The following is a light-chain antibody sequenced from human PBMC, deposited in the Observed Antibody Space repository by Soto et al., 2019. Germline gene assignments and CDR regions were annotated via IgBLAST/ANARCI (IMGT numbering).Light chain of an antibody. CDR2: EVS. J-gene: IGKJ1*01. CDR1: QSLIHSDGSTY. CDR3: VQGTHWPWT. V-gene: IGKV2-30*02. Sequence: DVVMTQSPLSLPVTLGQPASISCRSSQSLIHSDGSTYLSWFQQRPGQSPRRLIYEVSDRDSGVPERFSGSGSGTDFTPKISSVEAEDVGVYYCVQGTHWPWTFGQGTEVEIK.